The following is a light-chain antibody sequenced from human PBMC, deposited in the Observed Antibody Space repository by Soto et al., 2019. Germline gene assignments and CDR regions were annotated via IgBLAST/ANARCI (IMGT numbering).Light chain of an antibody. J-gene: IGKJ2*01. CDR2: AAS. CDR3: QQSYTTPRFT. CDR1: QHINSF. Sequence: IQMTQSPSSLSASVGDRVSITCRASQHINSFLNWYQQKPGEAPKLLIYAASRLQDGVPSRFSGSGSGTDFTFTIISLQPEDFATYYCQQSYTTPRFTFGQGTKLEIK. V-gene: IGKV1-39*01.